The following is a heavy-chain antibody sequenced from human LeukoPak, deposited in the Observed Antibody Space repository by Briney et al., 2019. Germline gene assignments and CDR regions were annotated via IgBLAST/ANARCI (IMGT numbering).Heavy chain of an antibody. CDR2: FDPEDGET. CDR3: ARGVDYDSSGYYRTQDY. J-gene: IGHJ4*02. CDR1: GYTLTELS. Sequence: ASVKVSCKVSGYTLTELSMHWVRQAPGKGLEWMGGFDPEDGETIYAQKFQGRVTMTEDTSTDTAYTELSSLRSEDTAVYYCARGVDYDSSGYYRTQDYWGQGTLVTVSS. D-gene: IGHD3-22*01. V-gene: IGHV1-24*01.